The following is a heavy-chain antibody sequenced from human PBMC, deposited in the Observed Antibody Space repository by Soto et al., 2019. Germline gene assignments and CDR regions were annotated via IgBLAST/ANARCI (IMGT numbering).Heavy chain of an antibody. CDR1: GVTFNSYA. V-gene: IGHV1-69*06. D-gene: IGHD6-13*01. CDR2: IIPIFGTA. J-gene: IGHJ6*02. Sequence: ASVKFSCKASGVTFNSYALSWVRQAPGQGLEWMGGIIPIFGTANYAQKFQGRVTVTADKSTSTAYMELSSLRSEDTAVYYCAVIAAPSPYYYYGRDVWGQGKTVTVSS. CDR3: AVIAAPSPYYYYGRDV.